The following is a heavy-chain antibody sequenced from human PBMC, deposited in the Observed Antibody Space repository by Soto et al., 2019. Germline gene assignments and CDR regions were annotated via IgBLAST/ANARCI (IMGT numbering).Heavy chain of an antibody. CDR2: IWYDGSNK. Sequence: GGSLRLSCAASGFTFSSYGMHWVRQAPGKGLEWVAVIWYDGSNKYYADSVKGRFTISRDNSKNTLYLQMNSLGAEDTAVYYCARSLPFWYFDLWGRGTLVTVSS. V-gene: IGHV3-33*01. CDR1: GFTFSSYG. J-gene: IGHJ2*01. CDR3: ARSLPFWYFDL.